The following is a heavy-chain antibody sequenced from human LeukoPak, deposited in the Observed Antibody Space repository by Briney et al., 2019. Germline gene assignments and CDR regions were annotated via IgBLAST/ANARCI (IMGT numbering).Heavy chain of an antibody. CDR1: GYTFTSYY. D-gene: IGHD3-16*01. V-gene: IGHV1-46*01. CDR2: INPSGGST. J-gene: IGHJ3*02. Sequence: GASVKASCKASGYTFTSYYMHWVRQAPGQGLEWMGIINPSGGSTSYAQKFQGRVTMTRDTSTSTVYMELSSLRSEDTAVYYCARALRPTDAFDIWGQGTMVTVSS. CDR3: ARALRPTDAFDI.